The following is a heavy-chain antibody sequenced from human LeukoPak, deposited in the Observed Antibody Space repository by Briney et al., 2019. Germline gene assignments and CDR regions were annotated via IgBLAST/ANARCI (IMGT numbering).Heavy chain of an antibody. Sequence: ASVKVSCKASGYTFTSYGISWVRQAPGPGLEWMGWISAYNGNTNYAQKLQGRVTMTTDTSTSTAYMELRSLRSDDTAVYYCARVRPSEDDYGDYGAFDIWGQGTMVTVSS. CDR3: ARVRPSEDDYGDYGAFDI. CDR1: GYTFTSYG. V-gene: IGHV1-18*01. J-gene: IGHJ3*02. CDR2: ISAYNGNT. D-gene: IGHD4-17*01.